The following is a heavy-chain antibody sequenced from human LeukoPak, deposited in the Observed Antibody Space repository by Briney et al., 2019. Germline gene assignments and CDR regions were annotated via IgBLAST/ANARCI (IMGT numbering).Heavy chain of an antibody. CDR1: GFTFSSYW. D-gene: IGHD6-13*01. Sequence: GGSLRLSCAASGFTFSSYWKHWVRQAPGKGLVRVSRINSDGSSTSYADSAKGRFTIAEDNSKNTLYLQMNSLRAEDTAVYYCARAGEAAAGYYYYGMDVWGQGTTVTVSS. CDR3: ARAGEAAAGYYYYGMDV. J-gene: IGHJ6*02. V-gene: IGHV3-74*01. CDR2: INSDGSST.